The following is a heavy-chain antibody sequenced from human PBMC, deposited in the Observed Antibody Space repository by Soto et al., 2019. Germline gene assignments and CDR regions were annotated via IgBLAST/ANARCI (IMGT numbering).Heavy chain of an antibody. Sequence: QVQLQESGPGLVKPSETLSLTCTVSGGSISSYYWSWIRQPPGKGLEWIGYIYYSGSTNYNPSLKSRVTISVDTSKNPFSLKLSSVTAADTAVYYCARLVVVPAAMYVFDYWGQGTLVTVSS. CDR3: ARLVVVPAAMYVFDY. CDR2: IYYSGST. J-gene: IGHJ4*02. D-gene: IGHD2-2*01. V-gene: IGHV4-59*01. CDR1: GGSISSYY.